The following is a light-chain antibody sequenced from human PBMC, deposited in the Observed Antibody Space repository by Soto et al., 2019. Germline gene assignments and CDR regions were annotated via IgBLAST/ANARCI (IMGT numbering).Light chain of an antibody. CDR3: SSYTSSSTLLYV. CDR1: SSDVGGYND. CDR2: DVS. V-gene: IGLV2-14*01. J-gene: IGLJ1*01. Sequence: QSALTQPASVSGSPGQSINISCTGTSSDVGGYNDVSWYQQHPGKAPKLMIYDVSNRPSGVSNRFSGSKSGNTASLTISGLQAEDEADYDGSSYTSSSTLLYVFGTGTQLTVL.